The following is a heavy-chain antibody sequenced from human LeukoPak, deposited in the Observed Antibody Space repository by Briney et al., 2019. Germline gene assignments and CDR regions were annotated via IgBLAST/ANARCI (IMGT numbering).Heavy chain of an antibody. V-gene: IGHV1-2*02. CDR2: INPNSGGT. J-gene: IGHJ5*02. Sequence: ASVQVSCKASGYSFTDYYIHWVRQAPGQGLEWMGWINPNSGGTNSAQKFQGRVSMTRDTSINTAYMEMRRLRSDDTAVYYCARHYCGGDCYTNWFDPWGQGTLVTVSS. D-gene: IGHD2-21*02. CDR3: ARHYCGGDCYTNWFDP. CDR1: GYSFTDYY.